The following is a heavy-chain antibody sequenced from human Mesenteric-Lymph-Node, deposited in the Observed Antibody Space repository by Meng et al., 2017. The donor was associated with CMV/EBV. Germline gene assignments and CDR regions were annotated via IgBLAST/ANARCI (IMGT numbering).Heavy chain of an antibody. Sequence: GESLKISCAASGFTFSSYSMNWVRQAPGKGLEWVSVISYDGSNKDYADSVKGRFTISRDNAKNTLYLQMNSLRAEDTAVYYCARDSALLGYCSSTSCHYYGVDVWGQGTTVTVSS. CDR2: ISYDGSNK. V-gene: IGHV3-30*04. CDR3: ARDSALLGYCSSTSCHYYGVDV. D-gene: IGHD2-2*01. J-gene: IGHJ6*02. CDR1: GFTFSSYS.